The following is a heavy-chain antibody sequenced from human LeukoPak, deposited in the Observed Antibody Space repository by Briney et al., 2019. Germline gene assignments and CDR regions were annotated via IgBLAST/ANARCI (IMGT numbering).Heavy chain of an antibody. Sequence: SVKVSCKASGGTFSSYAISWVRQAPGQGLEWTGRIIPILGIANYAQKFQGRVTITADKSTSTAYMELSSLRSEDTAVYYCARDRRVAVAGNSNYWGQGTLVTVSS. CDR1: GGTFSSYA. V-gene: IGHV1-69*04. CDR3: ARDRRVAVAGNSNY. J-gene: IGHJ4*02. D-gene: IGHD6-19*01. CDR2: IIPILGIA.